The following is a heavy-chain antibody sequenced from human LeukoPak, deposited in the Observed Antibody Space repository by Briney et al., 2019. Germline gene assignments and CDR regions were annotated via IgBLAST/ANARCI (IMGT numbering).Heavy chain of an antibody. CDR1: DYSISSGYY. J-gene: IGHJ4*02. D-gene: IGHD3-22*01. CDR3: ARSSSGYYYVDY. Sequence: SETLSLTCTVSDYSISSGYYWGWIRQPPGKGLEWIGSIYHSGNTYYNPSLKSRVTISVDTSKNQFSMNLSSVTAADTAVYYCARSSSGYYYVDYWGQGTLVTVS. CDR2: IYHSGNT. V-gene: IGHV4-38-2*02.